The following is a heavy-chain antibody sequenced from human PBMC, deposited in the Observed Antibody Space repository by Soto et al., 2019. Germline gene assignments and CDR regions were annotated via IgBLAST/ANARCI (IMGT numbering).Heavy chain of an antibody. CDR1: GGSISSYY. J-gene: IGHJ4*02. Sequence: SSETLSLTCTVSGGSISSYYWSWIRQPPGKGLEWIGYIYYSGSTNYNPSLKSRVTISVDTSKNQFSLKLSSVTAADTAVYYCARWPQLEPRFDYWGQGTLVTVYS. CDR3: ARWPQLEPRFDY. V-gene: IGHV4-59*01. D-gene: IGHD1-1*01. CDR2: IYYSGST.